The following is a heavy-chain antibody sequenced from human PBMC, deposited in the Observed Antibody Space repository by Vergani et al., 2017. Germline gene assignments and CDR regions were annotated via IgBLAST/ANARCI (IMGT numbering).Heavy chain of an antibody. CDR3: ARDLVVVVPAANYYYYYMDV. CDR1: GFTFDDYT. J-gene: IGHJ6*03. Sequence: VQLVESGGVVVQPGGSLRLSCAASGFTFDDYTMHWVRQAPGQGLEWMGWINPNSGGTNYAQKFQGRVTMTRDTSISTAYMELSRLRSDDTAVYYCARDLVVVVPAANYYYYYMDVWGKGTTVTVSS. V-gene: IGHV1-2*02. D-gene: IGHD2-2*01. CDR2: INPNSGGT.